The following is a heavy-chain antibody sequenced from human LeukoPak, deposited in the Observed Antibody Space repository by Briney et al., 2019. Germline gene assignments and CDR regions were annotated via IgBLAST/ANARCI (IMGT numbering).Heavy chain of an antibody. J-gene: IGHJ6*03. CDR2: IYYSGST. CDR1: GGSISSGDYY. CDR3: ASSIVVVPAAMDYYYMDV. D-gene: IGHD2-2*01. Sequence: SQTLSLTCTVSGGSISSGDYYWSWIRQPPGKGLEWIEYIYYSGSTYYNPSLKSRVTISVDTSKNQFSLKLSSVTAADTAVYYCASSIVVVPAAMDYYYMDVWGKGTTVTVSS. V-gene: IGHV4-30-4*08.